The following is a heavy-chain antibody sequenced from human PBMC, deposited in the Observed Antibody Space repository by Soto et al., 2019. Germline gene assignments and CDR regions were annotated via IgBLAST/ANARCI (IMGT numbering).Heavy chain of an antibody. CDR3: AREGIVVVPAAIRPYYYYYGMDV. J-gene: IGHJ6*02. CDR1: GGPFSSYA. V-gene: IGHV1-69*13. Sequence: SVKVSCKASGGPFSSYAISWMRQAPGQGLEWMGGIIPIFGTANYAQKFQGRVTITADESASTAYMEMSSLRSEDTAVYYCAREGIVVVPAAIRPYYYYYGMDVWGQGTTVTVSS. D-gene: IGHD2-2*01. CDR2: IIPIFGTA.